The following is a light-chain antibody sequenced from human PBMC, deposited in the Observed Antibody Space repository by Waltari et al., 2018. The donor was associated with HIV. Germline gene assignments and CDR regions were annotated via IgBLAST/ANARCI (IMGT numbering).Light chain of an antibody. CDR2: EVS. CDR3: SSYTSSSTQ. Sequence: VGGYNYVSWYQQHPGKAPKLMIYEVSNRPSGVSNRFSGSKSGNTASLTISGLQAEDEADYYCSSYTSSSTQFGGGTKLTVL. J-gene: IGLJ2*01. V-gene: IGLV2-14*01. CDR1: VGGYNY.